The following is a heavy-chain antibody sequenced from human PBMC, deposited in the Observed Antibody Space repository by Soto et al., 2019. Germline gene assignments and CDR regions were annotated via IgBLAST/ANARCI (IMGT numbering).Heavy chain of an antibody. CDR3: AREELRALDY. J-gene: IGHJ4*02. Sequence: ESGGGVVQPGRSLRLSCAASGFTFSSYAIHWVRQAPGKGLEWVGFISYDGGNKFYADSVKGRFTISRDNSKNTLDLQMNSLRAEDTALYYCAREELRALDYWGQGTLVTVSS. CDR1: GFTFSSYA. D-gene: IGHD1-7*01. CDR2: ISYDGGNK. V-gene: IGHV3-30-3*01.